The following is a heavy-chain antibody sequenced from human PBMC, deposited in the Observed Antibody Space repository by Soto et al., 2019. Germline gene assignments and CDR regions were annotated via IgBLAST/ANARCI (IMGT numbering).Heavy chain of an antibody. CDR3: ASYYGSGVHALRFDY. CDR1: GYRFNYYW. J-gene: IGHJ4*02. CDR2: IYPGDSDT. V-gene: IGHV5-51*01. Sequence: PGESLKISCKGSGYRFNYYWIGWVRQMPGRGLEWMGVIYPGDSDTYYNPSLKSRVTISVDTSKNQFSLKLSSVTAADTAAYYCASYYGSGVHALRFDYWGQGTLVTVSS. D-gene: IGHD3-10*01.